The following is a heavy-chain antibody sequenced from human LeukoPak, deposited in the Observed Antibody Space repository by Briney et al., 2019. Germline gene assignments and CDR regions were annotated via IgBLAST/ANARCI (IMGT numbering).Heavy chain of an antibody. CDR3: ARGMIAAAGASNWFDP. D-gene: IGHD6-13*01. CDR1: GFTFSSYS. J-gene: IGHJ5*02. V-gene: IGHV3-21*04. Sequence: GGSLRLSCAASGFTFSSYSMNWVRQAPGKGLEWVSSISSSSSYIYYADSVKGRFTISRDKAKNSLYLQMNSLRAEDTAVYYCARGMIAAAGASNWFDPWGQGTLVTVSS. CDR2: ISSSSSYI.